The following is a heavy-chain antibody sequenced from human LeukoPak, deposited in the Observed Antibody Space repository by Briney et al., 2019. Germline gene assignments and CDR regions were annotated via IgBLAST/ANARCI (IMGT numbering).Heavy chain of an antibody. D-gene: IGHD6-19*01. CDR3: ARQKSYSSGWYFFDP. CDR2: VSYSGST. CDR1: GDSISSYY. J-gene: IGHJ5*02. Sequence: SETLSLTCTVSGDSISSYYWSCIRQPPGKGLEWIGYVSYSGSTHYNPSLKSRVTISVDTSKNHFSLRLTSVTAADTAVYYCARQKSYSSGWYFFDPWGQGTLVTVSS. V-gene: IGHV4-59*08.